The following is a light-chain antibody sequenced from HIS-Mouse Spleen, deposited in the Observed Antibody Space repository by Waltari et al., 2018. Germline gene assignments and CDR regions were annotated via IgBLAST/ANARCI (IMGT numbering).Light chain of an antibody. CDR2: DVS. V-gene: IGLV2-14*03. J-gene: IGLJ1*01. Sequence: QSALTQPASVSGSPGQSITISCTGTSRDVGCYNYVSWYQQHPGKAPKLMIYDVSNRPSGVSNRFSGSKSGNTASLTISGLQAEDEADYYCSSYTSSSTYVFGTGTKVTVL. CDR3: SSYTSSSTYV. CDR1: SRDVGCYNY.